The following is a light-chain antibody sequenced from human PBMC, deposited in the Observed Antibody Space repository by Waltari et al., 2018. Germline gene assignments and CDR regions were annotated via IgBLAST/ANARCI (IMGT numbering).Light chain of an antibody. CDR1: NSDIGGYNS. CDR3: CSKTSSTASIV. Sequence: QSALTQPASVSGSLGQSINIPCSGTNSDIGGYNSVSWYQQHPGEAPKLLILDVSTRPSGVSSRFSAFKSGTTASLTISGLQAEDEADYYCCSKTSSTASIVFGGGTTLTVL. J-gene: IGLJ3*02. V-gene: IGLV2-14*03. CDR2: DVS.